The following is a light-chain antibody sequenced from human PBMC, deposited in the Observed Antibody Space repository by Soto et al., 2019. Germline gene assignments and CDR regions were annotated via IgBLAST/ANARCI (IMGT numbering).Light chain of an antibody. CDR2: KAS. CDR1: QSIGSW. V-gene: IGKV1-5*03. J-gene: IGKJ1*01. Sequence: DIHMTQSPSTLSASVGDRVTITCRASQSIGSWLAWYQQRPGEVPRLLIFKASSLESGVPSRFSGRGSGTESTLALSSLQPEDFANYYCQQYNSYSRTFDQGTKVEIK. CDR3: QQYNSYSRT.